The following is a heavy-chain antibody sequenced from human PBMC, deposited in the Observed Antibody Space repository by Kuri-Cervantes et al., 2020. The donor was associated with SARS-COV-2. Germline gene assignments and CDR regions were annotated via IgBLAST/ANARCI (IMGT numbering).Heavy chain of an antibody. CDR3: ARPYCTRSTCYDGTFDS. Sequence: ASVKVSCKASTYTFTTYDINWVRQATGQGLEWMGWMNPNSGNTGYAQKFQGRVTITRNTSISTAYMELSSLRSEDTAVYYCARPYCTRSTCYDGTFDSWGQGTLVTVSS. CDR1: TYTFTTYD. J-gene: IGHJ4*02. V-gene: IGHV1-8*03. D-gene: IGHD2-2*01. CDR2: MNPNSGNT.